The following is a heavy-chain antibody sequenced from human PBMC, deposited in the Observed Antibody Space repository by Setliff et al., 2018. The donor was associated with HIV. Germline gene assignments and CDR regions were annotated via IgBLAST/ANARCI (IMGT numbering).Heavy chain of an antibody. Sequence: ASVKVSCKASGYSFSSYGISWVRQAPGQGLEWMGWISAYNGNTNYAQRLQGRVTTTTDTTTNTAYMELRSLRSDDTAVYYCVRVSDYDYIWGSYRNFDYWGQGTRVTVSS. D-gene: IGHD3-16*02. V-gene: IGHV1-18*01. CDR3: VRVSDYDYIWGSYRNFDY. CDR1: GYSFSSYG. J-gene: IGHJ4*02. CDR2: ISAYNGNT.